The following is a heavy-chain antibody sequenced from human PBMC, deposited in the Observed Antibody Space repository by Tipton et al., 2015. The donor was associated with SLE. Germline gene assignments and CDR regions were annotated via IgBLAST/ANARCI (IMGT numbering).Heavy chain of an antibody. V-gene: IGHV3-74*01. CDR1: VFTFSNYN. CDR2: INTDGSGK. Sequence: SLRLSCTASVFTFSNYNMNWVRQAPGKGLVWVSRINTDGSGKDYAESVKGRFTISRDNAKNTLYLQMNSLRAEDTAVYYCARAHYDFRSYNLDYWGQGTLVTVSS. D-gene: IGHD3-3*01. CDR3: ARAHYDFRSYNLDY. J-gene: IGHJ4*02.